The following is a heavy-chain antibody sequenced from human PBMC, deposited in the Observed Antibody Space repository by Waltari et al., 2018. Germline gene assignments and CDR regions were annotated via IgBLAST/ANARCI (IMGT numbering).Heavy chain of an antibody. J-gene: IGHJ4*02. D-gene: IGHD6-13*01. CDR2: IIPIFGTA. CDR1: GGTFSSYA. V-gene: IGHV1-69*13. CDR3: ARGRSIAAAGTSAYFDY. Sequence: QVQLVQSGAEVKKPGSSVKVSCKASGGTFSSYAISWVRQAHGQGLEWMGGIIPIFGTANYAQKFQGRVTITADESTSTAYMELSSLRSEDTAVYYCARGRSIAAAGTSAYFDYWGQGTLVTVSS.